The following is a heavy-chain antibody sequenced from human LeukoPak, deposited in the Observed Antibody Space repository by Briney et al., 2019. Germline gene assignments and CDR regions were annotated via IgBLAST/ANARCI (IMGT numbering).Heavy chain of an antibody. D-gene: IGHD6-13*01. Sequence: SETLSLTCTVSGGSISSYYWSWIRQPPGKGLEWIGYIYYSGSTNYNPSLKSRVTISADTSKNQFSLKLSSVTAADTAVYYCASIAAAGVFDPWGQGTLVTVSS. J-gene: IGHJ5*02. CDR3: ASIAAAGVFDP. V-gene: IGHV4-59*08. CDR2: IYYSGST. CDR1: GGSISSYY.